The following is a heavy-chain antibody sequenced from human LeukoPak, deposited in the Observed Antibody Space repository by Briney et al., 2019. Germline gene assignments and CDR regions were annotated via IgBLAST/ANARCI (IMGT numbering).Heavy chain of an antibody. Sequence: PSETLSLTCSVSGGSISDSSSYWGWIRQPPGKGLEWIGHIYYRGRTYYKPSLKSRVTISVDTSKSQFSLKANSVTAADTAVYYCARQAGGEGAFDIWGQGTLVTVSS. CDR1: GGSISDSSSY. J-gene: IGHJ3*02. CDR3: ARQAGGEGAFDI. V-gene: IGHV4-39*01. CDR2: IYYRGRT. D-gene: IGHD4-23*01.